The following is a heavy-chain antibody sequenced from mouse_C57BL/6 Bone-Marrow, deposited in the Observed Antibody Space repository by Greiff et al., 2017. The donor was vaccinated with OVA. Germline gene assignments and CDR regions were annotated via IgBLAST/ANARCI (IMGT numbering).Heavy chain of an antibody. CDR3: ARALYYSNYPCAMDY. J-gene: IGHJ4*01. CDR2: IDPSDSET. D-gene: IGHD2-5*01. CDR1: GYTFTSYW. Sequence: QVQLQQPGAELVRPGSSVKLSCKASGYTFTSYWMHWVKQRPIQGLEWIGNIDPSDSETHYNQKFKDKATLTVDKSSSTAYMQLSSLTSEDSAVYYCARALYYSNYPCAMDYWGQGTSVTVSS. V-gene: IGHV1-52*01.